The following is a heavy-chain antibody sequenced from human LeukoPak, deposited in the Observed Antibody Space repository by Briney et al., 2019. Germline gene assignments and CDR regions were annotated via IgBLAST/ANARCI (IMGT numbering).Heavy chain of an antibody. CDR1: GFTVSSNY. V-gene: IGHV3-53*04. CDR3: ARVDYGDYSTSGADY. J-gene: IGHJ4*02. CDR2: IYSGGDT. D-gene: IGHD4-17*01. Sequence: GGSLRLSCAASGFTVSSNYMIWVRQAPGKGLEWVSLIYSGGDTYYADSVKGRFTISRRNSKNTLYLQMNRLRPGDTAVYYCARVDYGDYSTSGADYWGQGTLVTVSS.